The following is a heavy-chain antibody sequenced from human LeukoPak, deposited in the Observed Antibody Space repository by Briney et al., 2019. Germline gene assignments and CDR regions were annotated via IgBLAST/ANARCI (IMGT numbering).Heavy chain of an antibody. CDR2: ISSSSSTI. CDR1: GFTFSSYE. D-gene: IGHD2-15*01. CDR3: ARARLSSGYCSGGSCFAFDP. Sequence: PGGSLRLSCAASGFTFSSYEMNWVRQAPGKGLEWVSYISSSSSTIYYADSVKGRFTISRDNAKNSLYLQMNSLRAGDTAVYYCARARLSSGYCSGGSCFAFDPWGQGTLVTVSS. J-gene: IGHJ5*02. V-gene: IGHV3-48*03.